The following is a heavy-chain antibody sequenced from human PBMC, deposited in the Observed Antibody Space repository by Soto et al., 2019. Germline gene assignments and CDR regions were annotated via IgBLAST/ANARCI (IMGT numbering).Heavy chain of an antibody. J-gene: IGHJ5*02. CDR3: ARDQHRSGWFDH. CDR2: IYYSGST. D-gene: IGHD3-10*01. V-gene: IGHV4-59*01. Sequence: SETLSLTCTVSGGSISIYYWSLIRQPPGKGLEWIGYIYYSGSTNYNPSLKSRVTISVDTSKNQFSLKLSSVTAADTAVYYCARDQHRSGWFDHWGPGSRVTV. CDR1: GGSISIYY.